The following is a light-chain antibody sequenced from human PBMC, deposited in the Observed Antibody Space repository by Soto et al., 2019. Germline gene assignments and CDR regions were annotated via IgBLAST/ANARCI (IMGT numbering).Light chain of an antibody. Sequence: DIQMTQSPSAMSASVGDRVTITCRASQGIGSFLTWFQQKPGKVPKRLIYGTSNLQNGVPERFSVTGSGKEFTLTINGLQPEDFATYYCLRHGGYPFTFGGGTKVEV. V-gene: IGKV1-17*03. J-gene: IGKJ4*01. CDR3: LRHGGYPFT. CDR1: QGIGSF. CDR2: GTS.